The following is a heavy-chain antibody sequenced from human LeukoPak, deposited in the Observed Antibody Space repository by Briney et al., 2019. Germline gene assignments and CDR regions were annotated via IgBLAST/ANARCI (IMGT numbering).Heavy chain of an antibody. CDR1: GFTFSEYS. D-gene: IGHD2-8*01. V-gene: IGHV3-23*01. J-gene: IGHJ5*02. Sequence: GGSLRLSCAAPGFTFSEYSMSWVRQAPGKGLEWVSNIRSNGRDTYYTDSVKGRFTISRDNSKNTLYLEMNSLRAEDTAVYYCAKGGYSTWFDLWGQGTLVTVSS. CDR3: AKGGYSTWFDL. CDR2: IRSNGRDT.